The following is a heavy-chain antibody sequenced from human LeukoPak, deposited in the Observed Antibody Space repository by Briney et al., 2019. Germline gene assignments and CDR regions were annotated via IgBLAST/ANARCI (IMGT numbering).Heavy chain of an antibody. V-gene: IGHV1-2*02. D-gene: IGHD2-8*01. CDR3: ARISPRCTNGVCRYYFDY. CDR1: GYTFTGYY. Sequence: SVKVSCKASGYTFTGYYMHWVRQAPGQGLEWMGWINPNSGGTNYAQKFQGRVTMTRDTSISTAYMELSRLRSDDTAVYYCARISPRCTNGVCRYYFDYWGQGTLVTVSS. CDR2: INPNSGGT. J-gene: IGHJ4*02.